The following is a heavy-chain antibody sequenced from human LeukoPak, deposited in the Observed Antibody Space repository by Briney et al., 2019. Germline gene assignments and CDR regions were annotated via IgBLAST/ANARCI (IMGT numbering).Heavy chain of an antibody. V-gene: IGHV3-7*03. CDR2: ITQDGSEK. CDR1: GFTFTNYW. Sequence: PGGSLRLSCATYGFTFTNYWMSWVRQAPGKVPEWVASITQDGSEKYYVDSVKGRFTISRDNPKNFLYLQVNSLRAEDTAIYYCASPNGYYYYWGQGTLVTVSS. J-gene: IGHJ4*02. D-gene: IGHD3-3*01. CDR3: ASPNGYYYY.